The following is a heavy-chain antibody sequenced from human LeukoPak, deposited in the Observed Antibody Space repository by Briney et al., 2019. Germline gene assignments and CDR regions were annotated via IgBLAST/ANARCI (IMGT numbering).Heavy chain of an antibody. V-gene: IGHV1-46*01. D-gene: IGHD3-22*01. CDR3: ARDHFDSSGYYYLLGYFEH. CDR2: IKPSGGGT. J-gene: IGHJ1*01. Sequence: ASVKVSCKASGYTFTNYYVHWVRQAPGQGLEWMGIIKPSGGGTSYALKFQGRATMTRDTSTSTAYMELSSLRSEDAAVYYCARDHFDSSGYYYLLGYFEHWGQGTLVTVSS. CDR1: GYTFTNYY.